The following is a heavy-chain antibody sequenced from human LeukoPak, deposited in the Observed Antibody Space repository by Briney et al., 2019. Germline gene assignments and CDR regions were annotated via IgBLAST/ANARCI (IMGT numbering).Heavy chain of an antibody. Sequence: EESLRLSCAASGFTFGSYAMSWVRQAPGKGLEWVSGISTSGGSSSYADSVKGRFTISRDNPRNTLYMEMNSLRAEDTALYYCAIMHPYYDGSGYWVQWGQGTLVTVSS. CDR2: ISTSGGSS. CDR3: AIMHPYYDGSGYWVQ. J-gene: IGHJ4*02. CDR1: GFTFGSYA. D-gene: IGHD3-22*01. V-gene: IGHV3-23*01.